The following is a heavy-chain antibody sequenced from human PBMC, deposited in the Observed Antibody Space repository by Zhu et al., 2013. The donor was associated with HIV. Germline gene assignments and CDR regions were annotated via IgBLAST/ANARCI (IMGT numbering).Heavy chain of an antibody. CDR3: ARVDSFAKSFPLDY. CDR1: GASISSFY. CDR2: IYYRGST. J-gene: IGHJ4*02. V-gene: IGHV4-59*01. D-gene: IGHD3-22*01. Sequence: QVQLQESGPGLVKPSETLSLTCTVSGASISSFYWSWIRQPPGKGLEWIGYIYYRGSTNYNPSLKSRVTISVDTSKNQFSLKLSSVTAADTAVYYCARVDSFAKSFPLDYWGQGTLVTVSS.